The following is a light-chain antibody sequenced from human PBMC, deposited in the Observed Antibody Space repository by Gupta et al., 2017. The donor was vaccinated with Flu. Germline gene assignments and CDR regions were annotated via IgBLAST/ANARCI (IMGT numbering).Light chain of an antibody. Sequence: QSALTQPRSVSGSPGQSVTISCTGTSSDVGGYNYVSWYQQHPGKAPKLMIYDVSKRPSGVPDRFSGSKSGNTASLTISGLQAEDEADYYCCSYASSFSPFGTGTKVTVL. CDR1: SSDVGGYNY. CDR2: DVS. J-gene: IGLJ1*01. CDR3: CSYASSFSP. V-gene: IGLV2-11*01.